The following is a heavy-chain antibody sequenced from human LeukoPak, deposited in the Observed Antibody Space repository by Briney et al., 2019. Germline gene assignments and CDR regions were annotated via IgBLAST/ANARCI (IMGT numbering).Heavy chain of an antibody. J-gene: IGHJ4*02. CDR3: ARDIVGGWSNFDY. CDR1: GFTFSSYS. V-gene: IGHV3-21*01. CDR2: ISSSSSYI. D-gene: IGHD6-19*01. Sequence: GGSLRLSCAASGFTFSSYSMNWVRQAPGKGLEWVSSISSSSSYIYYADSVKGRFTISRDNAKNSLYLQMNSLRAEDTAVYYCARDIVGGWSNFDYWGQGTLVTVSS.